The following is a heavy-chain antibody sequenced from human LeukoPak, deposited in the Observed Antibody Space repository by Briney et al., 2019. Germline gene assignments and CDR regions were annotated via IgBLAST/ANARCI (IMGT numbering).Heavy chain of an antibody. Sequence: SETLSLACTVSGGSISSGGYYGSWIRQHPGKGLEWIGYIYYSGSTYYSPSLKSRVTISVDTSKNQFSLKLSSVTAADTAVYYCARLGGNSFFGLAGFDPWGQGTLVTVSS. D-gene: IGHD4-23*01. CDR2: IYYSGST. J-gene: IGHJ5*02. CDR3: ARLGGNSFFGLAGFDP. V-gene: IGHV4-31*03. CDR1: GGSISSGGYY.